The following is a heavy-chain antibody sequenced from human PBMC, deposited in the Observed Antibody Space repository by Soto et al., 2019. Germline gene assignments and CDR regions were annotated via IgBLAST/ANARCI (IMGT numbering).Heavy chain of an antibody. J-gene: IGHJ5*02. Sequence: QVHLVQSGAEVRKPGASVKVSCKASGYTFTSYDINWVRQATGQGLEWMGWMNPNSGNTAYAQKFQGRVTIIRNTSVSTAHMGLSSLRSEDTAVYYCARERTRGFDPWGQGTLVTVSS. CDR1: GYTFTSYD. CDR3: ARERTRGFDP. V-gene: IGHV1-8*01. CDR2: MNPNSGNT.